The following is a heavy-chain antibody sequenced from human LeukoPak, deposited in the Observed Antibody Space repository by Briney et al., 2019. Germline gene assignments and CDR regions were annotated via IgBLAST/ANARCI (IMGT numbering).Heavy chain of an antibody. CDR2: INPDGSSA. CDR3: AGFKVTVTSIP. V-gene: IGHV3-74*01. D-gene: IGHD4-11*01. Sequence: GGSLRLPCAASGFTFSDYWMHWVRQAPGKGLVWVSRINPDGSSASYADSVKGRFTISRDNAKNTLYLQMNSLRAEDTAVYYCAGFKVTVTSIPWGQGTLVTVSS. J-gene: IGHJ5*02. CDR1: GFTFSDYW.